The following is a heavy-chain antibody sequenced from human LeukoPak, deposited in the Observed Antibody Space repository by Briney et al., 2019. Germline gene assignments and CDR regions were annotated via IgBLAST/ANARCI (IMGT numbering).Heavy chain of an antibody. CDR2: TSHDGSYK. J-gene: IGHJ4*02. CDR3: AKSSQLGIRLAFDY. D-gene: IGHD7-27*01. V-gene: IGHV3-30*18. CDR1: GFTVSTNY. Sequence: GGSLRLSCAASGFTVSTNYISWVRQAPGKGLEWVAVTSHDGSYKYYADTVKGRFTISRDNSKNTLYLQMSSLRAEDTAMYYCAKSSQLGIRLAFDYWGQGTLVTVSS.